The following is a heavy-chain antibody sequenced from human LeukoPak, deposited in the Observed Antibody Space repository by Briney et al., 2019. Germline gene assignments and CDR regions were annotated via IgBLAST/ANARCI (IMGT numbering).Heavy chain of an antibody. CDR3: AKDGAWLRFDD. CDR1: GFTFSSYG. J-gene: IGHJ4*02. Sequence: GGSLRLSCAASGFTFSSYGMSWVRQAPGKGLEWVSAISGSGGSTYYADSVKGRFTISRDDSKNTLYLQMKNLRAEDTAVYYCAKDGAWLRFDDWGQGILVSVSS. D-gene: IGHD5-12*01. CDR2: ISGSGGST. V-gene: IGHV3-23*01.